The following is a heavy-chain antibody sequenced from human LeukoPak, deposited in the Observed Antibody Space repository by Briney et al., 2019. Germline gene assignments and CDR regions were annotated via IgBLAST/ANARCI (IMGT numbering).Heavy chain of an antibody. J-gene: IGHJ5*02. CDR2: IYHSGHT. CDR1: GASVSSDY. V-gene: IGHV4-59*08. Sequence: KPSETLSLTCTVSGASVSSDYRSWIRQSPGKGLEWIGYIYHSGHTMSNPSLKSRVSLSLDTSNNQFSLKLSSVTAADTAVYYCARHPFQYPFDHWGQGTVVSVSS. D-gene: IGHD2/OR15-2a*01. CDR3: ARHPFQYPFDH.